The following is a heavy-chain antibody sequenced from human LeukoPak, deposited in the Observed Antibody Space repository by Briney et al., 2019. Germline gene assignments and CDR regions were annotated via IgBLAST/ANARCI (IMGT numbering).Heavy chain of an antibody. CDR3: ARDSLVVAATYYFDY. D-gene: IGHD2-15*01. V-gene: IGHV3-7*01. J-gene: IGHJ4*02. CDR2: IKQDGSEK. CDR1: GFTFSSYW. Sequence: GGSLRLSCAASGFTFSSYWMSWVRQAPGKGLEWVANIKQDGSEKYYVDSVKGRFTISRDSAKNSLYLQMNSLRAEDTAVYYCARDSLVVAATYYFDYWGQGTLVTVSS.